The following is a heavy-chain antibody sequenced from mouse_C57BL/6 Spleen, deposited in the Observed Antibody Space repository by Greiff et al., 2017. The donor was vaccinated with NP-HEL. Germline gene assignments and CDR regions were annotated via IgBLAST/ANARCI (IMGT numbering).Heavy chain of an antibody. CDR2: IDPSDSET. V-gene: IGHV1-52*01. J-gene: IGHJ3*01. CDR1: GYTFTSYW. Sequence: QVQLQQPGAELVRPGSSVKLSCKASGYTFTSYWMHWVKQRPIQGLEWIGNIDPSDSETHYNQKFKDKATLTVDKSSSTAYMQRSSLTSEDSAVYYCARGGGDYDVAYWGQGTLVTVSA. D-gene: IGHD2-4*01. CDR3: ARGGGDYDVAY.